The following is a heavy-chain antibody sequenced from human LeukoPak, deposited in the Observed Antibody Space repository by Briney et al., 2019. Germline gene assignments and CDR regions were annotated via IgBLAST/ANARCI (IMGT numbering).Heavy chain of an antibody. CDR3: AKEVQIYYGSGSYGDY. V-gene: IGHV3-7*03. CDR1: GFTFSNYW. D-gene: IGHD3-10*01. Sequence: PGGSLRLSCAASGFTFSNYWMIWVRQAPGKGLEWVASIKQDGSEKQYVGSVRGRFTISRDNAKNVLDLQMNSLTAEDTAVYYCAKEVQIYYGSGSYGDYWGQGTLVTVSS. J-gene: IGHJ4*02. CDR2: IKQDGSEK.